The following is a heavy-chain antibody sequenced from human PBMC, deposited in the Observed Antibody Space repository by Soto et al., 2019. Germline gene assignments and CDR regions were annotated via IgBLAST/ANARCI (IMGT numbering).Heavy chain of an antibody. V-gene: IGHV3-33*01. Sequence: QEQLVESGGGVVQPGRSLRLSCAASGFTFSNYGMHWVRQAPGKGLEWVAIIWYDGSDKYYTDSVKGRFTISRDNSKNTLYLQMKRLRAEDTAIYYCARLGFIAVRPTIIEHWYVELWGRGTLVAVSS. J-gene: IGHJ2*01. CDR1: GFTFSNYG. CDR3: ARLGFIAVRPTIIEHWYVEL. D-gene: IGHD6-6*01. CDR2: IWYDGSDK.